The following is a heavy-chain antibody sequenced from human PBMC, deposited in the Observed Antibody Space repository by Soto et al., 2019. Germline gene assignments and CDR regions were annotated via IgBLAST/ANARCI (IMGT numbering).Heavy chain of an antibody. V-gene: IGHV1-18*01. CDR1: GYTFTSYG. Sequence: QVQLVQSGAEVKKPGASVKVSCKASGYTFTSYGISWVRQAPGQGLEWMGWISAYNGNTNYAQKLQGRVTMTTDTSTSTGYMELRSLRSDDTAVYYCARDDYGDYVSSYYYGMDVWGQGTTVTVSS. D-gene: IGHD4-17*01. J-gene: IGHJ6*02. CDR2: ISAYNGNT. CDR3: ARDDYGDYVSSYYYGMDV.